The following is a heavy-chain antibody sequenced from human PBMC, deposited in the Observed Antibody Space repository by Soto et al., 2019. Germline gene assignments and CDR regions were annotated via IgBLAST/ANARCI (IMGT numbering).Heavy chain of an antibody. CDR1: GGTFSSYA. D-gene: IGHD3-3*01. J-gene: IGHJ5*02. CDR2: IIPIFGTA. V-gene: IGHV1-69*13. Sequence: GASVKVSCKASGGTFSSYAISWVRQAPGQGLEWMGGIIPIFGTANYAQKFQGRVTITADESTSTAYMELSSLRSEDTAVYYCARGADYDFWSGYYDNWFDPWGQGTLVTVSS. CDR3: ARGADYDFWSGYYDNWFDP.